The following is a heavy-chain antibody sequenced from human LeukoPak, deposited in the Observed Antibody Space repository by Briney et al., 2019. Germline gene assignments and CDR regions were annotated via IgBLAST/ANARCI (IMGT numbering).Heavy chain of an antibody. CDR1: GGSISSGGYY. CDR3: ARDRSPTGTTAFDY. Sequence: SETLSLTCTVSGGSISSGGYYWSWIRQHPGKGLEWIGYIYYSGSTYYNPSLKSRVTISVDTSKNQFSLKLSSVTAADTAVYYCARDRSPTGTTAFDYWGQGTLVTVSS. J-gene: IGHJ4*02. D-gene: IGHD1-1*01. CDR2: IYYSGST. V-gene: IGHV4-31*03.